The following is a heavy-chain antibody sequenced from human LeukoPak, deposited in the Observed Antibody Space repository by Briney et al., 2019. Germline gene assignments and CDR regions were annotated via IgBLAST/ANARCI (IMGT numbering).Heavy chain of an antibody. CDR1: GGTFSSYA. V-gene: IGHV1-69*13. D-gene: IGHD2-15*01. J-gene: IGHJ6*03. Sequence: ASVKVSCKASGGTFSSYAISWVRQAPGQGLEWMGGIIPIFGTANYAQKFQGRVTITADESTSTAYMELSSPRSEDTAVYYCARSPYCSGGSCQSQRYYYYYMDVWGKGTTVTVSS. CDR2: IIPIFGTA. CDR3: ARSPYCSGGSCQSQRYYYYYMDV.